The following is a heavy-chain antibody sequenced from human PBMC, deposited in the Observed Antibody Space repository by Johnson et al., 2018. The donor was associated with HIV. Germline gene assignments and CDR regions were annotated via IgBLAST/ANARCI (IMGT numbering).Heavy chain of an antibody. CDR3: AKDIGYNWNDEGAFDI. Sequence: VQLVESGGGVVRPGGSLRLSCAASGFTFDDYGMSWVRQAPGKGLEWVSGISWDSRSIGYADSVKGRFTISRDNAKNSLYLQINSLRAEDTALYYCAKDIGYNWNDEGAFDIWGQGTMVTVSS. CDR2: ISWDSRSI. CDR1: GFTFDDYG. D-gene: IGHD1-1*01. V-gene: IGHV3-20*04. J-gene: IGHJ3*02.